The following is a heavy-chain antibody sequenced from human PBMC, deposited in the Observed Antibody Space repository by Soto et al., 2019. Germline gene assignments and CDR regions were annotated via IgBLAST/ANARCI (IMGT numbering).Heavy chain of an antibody. V-gene: IGHV1-18*04. J-gene: IGHJ4*02. CDR1: GYTFANYC. D-gene: IGHD5-18*01. CDR3: ARSPYSYGKPYHFDY. Sequence: GASVNVSFKASGYTFANYCVGWVRRAPGQGLVCMGWISAHTGSANYAQEFQGRVAVTTDTSTSTASMEVRSLRSDDTAVYYCARSPYSYGKPYHFDYCGQGTLVTVSS. CDR2: ISAHTGSA.